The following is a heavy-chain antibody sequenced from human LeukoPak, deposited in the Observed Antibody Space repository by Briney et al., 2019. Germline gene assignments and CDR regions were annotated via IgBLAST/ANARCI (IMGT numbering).Heavy chain of an antibody. Sequence: GGSLRLSCAASGFTFDDYAMHWVRQAPGKGLEWVSLISWDGGSTYYADSVKGRFTISRDNSKNSLYLQMNSLRAEDTALYYRAKGTAHQRLQVAATLNFDYWGQGTLVTVSS. CDR3: AKGTAHQRLQVAATLNFDY. CDR2: ISWDGGST. D-gene: IGHD2-15*01. J-gene: IGHJ4*02. CDR1: GFTFDDYA. V-gene: IGHV3-43D*03.